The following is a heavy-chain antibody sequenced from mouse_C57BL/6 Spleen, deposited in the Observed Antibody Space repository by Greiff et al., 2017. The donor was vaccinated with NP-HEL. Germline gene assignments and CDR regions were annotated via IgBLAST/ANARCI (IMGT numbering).Heavy chain of an antibody. CDR1: GYTFTDYY. Sequence: QVQLQQSGAELVRPGASVKLSCKASGYTFTDYYINWVKQRPGQGLEWIARIYPGSGNTYYNEKFKGKATLTAEKSSSTAYMQLSSLTSEDSAVYFCARSKGGYSNFYYFDYWGQGTTLTVSS. D-gene: IGHD2-5*01. CDR3: ARSKGGYSNFYYFDY. V-gene: IGHV1-76*01. CDR2: IYPGSGNT. J-gene: IGHJ2*01.